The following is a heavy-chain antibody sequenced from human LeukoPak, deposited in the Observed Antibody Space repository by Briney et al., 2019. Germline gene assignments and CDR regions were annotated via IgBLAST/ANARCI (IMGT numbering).Heavy chain of an antibody. D-gene: IGHD4-23*01. V-gene: IGHV4-59*01. CDR1: GRSISNYY. J-gene: IGHJ4*02. CDR2: IYYSGGT. Sequence: SETLSLTCTVSGRSISNYYWNWIRQPPGKGLEWIGYIYYSGGTKYNPSLKSGVTISVETSKKKFSLKQGSVTAADTAVYYCAREPLGDYGGNSGFDYWGQGSLVTVSS. CDR3: AREPLGDYGGNSGFDY.